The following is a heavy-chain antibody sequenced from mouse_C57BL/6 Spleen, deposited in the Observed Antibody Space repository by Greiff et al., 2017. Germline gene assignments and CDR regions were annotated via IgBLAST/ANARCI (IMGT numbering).Heavy chain of an antibody. J-gene: IGHJ2*01. CDR3: ARSHYGSSYRFDY. CDR1: GFTFSDYG. CDR2: ISSGSSTI. D-gene: IGHD1-1*01. V-gene: IGHV5-17*01. Sequence: VQLKESGGGLVKPGGSLKLSCAASGFTFSDYGMHWVRQAPEKGLEWVAYISSGSSTIYYADTVKGRFTISRDNAKNTLFLQMTSLRSEDTAMYYCARSHYGSSYRFDYWGQGTTLTVSS.